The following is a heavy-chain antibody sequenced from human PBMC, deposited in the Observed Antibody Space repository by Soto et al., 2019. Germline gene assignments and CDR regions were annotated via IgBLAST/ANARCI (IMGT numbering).Heavy chain of an antibody. V-gene: IGHV3-21*01. J-gene: IGHJ6*02. Sequence: EVQLLESGGTLVQPGGSLRLSCAASGFTFSNFDMTWVRQAPGKGLEWVSGIRGFSPYTFYAESVKGRFTISRDNAKNSLYLQMNSLRAEDTAVYYCARDRGYDAHDYYYNAMDVWGQGTTVTVSS. CDR2: IRGFSPYT. CDR1: GFTFSNFD. D-gene: IGHD2-15*01. CDR3: ARDRGYDAHDYYYNAMDV.